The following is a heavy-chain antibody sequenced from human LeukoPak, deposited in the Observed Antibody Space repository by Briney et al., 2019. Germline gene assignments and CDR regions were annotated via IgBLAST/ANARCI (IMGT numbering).Heavy chain of an antibody. CDR1: GGSFSGYY. J-gene: IGHJ6*02. CDR3: ARPGYSSSWYGSNYYYYGMDV. Sequence: SETLSLTCAVYGGSFSGYYWSWIRQPPGKGLERIGEINHSGSTNYNPSLKSRVTISVDTSKNQFSLKLSSVTAADTAVYYCARPGYSSSWYGSNYYYYGMDVWGQGTTVTVSS. V-gene: IGHV4-34*01. D-gene: IGHD6-13*01. CDR2: INHSGST.